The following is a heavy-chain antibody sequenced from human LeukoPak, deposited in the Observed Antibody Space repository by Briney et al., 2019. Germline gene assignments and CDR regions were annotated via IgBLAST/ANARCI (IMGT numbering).Heavy chain of an antibody. CDR2: IYTSGST. CDR1: GGSISSYY. V-gene: IGHV4-4*07. CDR3: AIKSGPYSYGLSYNYYFDY. D-gene: IGHD5-18*01. Sequence: SETLSLTCTVSGGSISSYYWSWIRQPAGKGLEWIGRIYTSGSTNYNPSLKSRATMSVDTSKNQFSLKLSSVTAADTAVYYCAIKSGPYSYGLSYNYYFDYWGQGTLVTASS. J-gene: IGHJ4*02.